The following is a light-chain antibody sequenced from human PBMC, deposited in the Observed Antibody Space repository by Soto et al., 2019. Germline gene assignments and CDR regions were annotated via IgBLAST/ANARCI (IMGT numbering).Light chain of an antibody. CDR1: QTISKY. CDR3: QQSNSIPPWT. Sequence: DIQMTQSPYSLSASVDDRVTITCRASQTISKYLNWYQHKPGKGPKLLIYGASTLQSGVPSRFSGSGSGTDFTLTISSLQPEDVATYYCQQSNSIPPWTFGQGAKVDNK. J-gene: IGKJ1*01. CDR2: GAS. V-gene: IGKV1-39*01.